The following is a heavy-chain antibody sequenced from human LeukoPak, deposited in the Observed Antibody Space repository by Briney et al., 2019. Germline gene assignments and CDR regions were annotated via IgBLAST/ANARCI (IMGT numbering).Heavy chain of an antibody. V-gene: IGHV3-53*01. CDR1: GFTVSSNY. D-gene: IGHD3-10*01. J-gene: IGHJ4*02. CDR2: IYSGGST. Sequence: GGSLRLSCAASGFTVSSNYMSWVRQAPGKGLEWVSVIYSGGSTYYADSVKGRFTISRDNSKNTLYLQMNSLRAEDTAVYYCARGPYGSGSYHDYWGQGTLVTVSS. CDR3: ARGPYGSGSYHDY.